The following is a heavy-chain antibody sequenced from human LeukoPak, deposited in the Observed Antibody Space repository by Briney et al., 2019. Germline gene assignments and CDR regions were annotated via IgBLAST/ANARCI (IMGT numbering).Heavy chain of an antibody. CDR2: ISWNSGSI. V-gene: IGHV3-9*01. CDR3: AKAGYNCSGGSCYSYWYFDL. CDR1: GFTFAAYA. D-gene: IGHD2-15*01. J-gene: IGHJ2*01. Sequence: GRSLRPSCAASGFTFAAYAMHWVRQAPGKGLEWVSGISWNSGSIGYADSVKGRFTISRDNAKNSLYLQMNSLRAEDTALYYCAKAGYNCSGGSCYSYWYFDLWGRGTLVTVSS.